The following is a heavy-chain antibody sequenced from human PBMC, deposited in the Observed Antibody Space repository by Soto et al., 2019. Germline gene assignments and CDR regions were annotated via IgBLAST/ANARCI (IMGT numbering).Heavy chain of an antibody. Sequence: QVQLQESGPGLVKPSETLSLTCTVSGGSISSYYWSWIRQPTGKGLEWIGYIYYSGSTNYNPSLKSRLTISVDTSKNQYSLKLSSVTAADTAVYYCARDQGGAAAGPYYYYYGMDVWGQGTTVTVSS. CDR3: ARDQGGAAAGPYYYYYGMDV. CDR2: IYYSGST. V-gene: IGHV4-59*01. D-gene: IGHD6-13*01. CDR1: GGSISSYY. J-gene: IGHJ6*02.